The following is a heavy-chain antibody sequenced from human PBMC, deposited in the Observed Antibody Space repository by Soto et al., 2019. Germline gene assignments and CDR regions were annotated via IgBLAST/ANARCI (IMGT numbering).Heavy chain of an antibody. CDR1: GGSISSYY. CDR3: ARRYGCSFVF. V-gene: IGHV4-59*08. J-gene: IGHJ4*02. Sequence: SETLSLTCTVSGGSISSYYWSWIRQPPGKGLEWIGYIYYSGSTNYNPSLKSRVTISVDTSKNQLSLKLSSVTAADTAVYYCARRYGCSFVFWGQATLVIVSS. CDR2: IYYSGST. D-gene: IGHD3-9*01.